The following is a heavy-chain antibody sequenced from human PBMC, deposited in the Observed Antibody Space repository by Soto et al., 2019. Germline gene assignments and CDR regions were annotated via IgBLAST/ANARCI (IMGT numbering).Heavy chain of an antibody. CDR1: GYSFTGYW. D-gene: IGHD3-22*01. J-gene: IGHJ4*02. Sequence: PGESLKISCKGSGYSFTGYWISWVRQMPGKGLEWMGRIDPSDSYTNYSPSFQGHVTISADKSISTAYLQWSSLKASDTAMYYCASLMYYYDSSGYYPTKSNFDYWGQGTLVTVSS. CDR3: ASLMYYYDSSGYYPTKSNFDY. CDR2: IDPSDSYT. V-gene: IGHV5-10-1*01.